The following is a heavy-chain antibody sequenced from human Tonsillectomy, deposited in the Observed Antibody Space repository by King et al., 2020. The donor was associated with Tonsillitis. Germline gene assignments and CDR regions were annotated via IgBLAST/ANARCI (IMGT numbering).Heavy chain of an antibody. D-gene: IGHD3-3*01. CDR1: GFTFSSYW. CDR3: ARPRCGVVPRPYFDY. CDR2: IQQDGSEK. V-gene: IGHV3-7*01. J-gene: IGHJ4*02. Sequence: VQLVESGGGLVQPGGSLRLACAASGFTFSSYWMSWVRQAPGKGLEWVANIQQDGSEKSYVDSVKGRFTISRDNAKNSLYLQMNSLRDEDTAVYYCARPRCGVVPRPYFDYWGQGALVTVSS.